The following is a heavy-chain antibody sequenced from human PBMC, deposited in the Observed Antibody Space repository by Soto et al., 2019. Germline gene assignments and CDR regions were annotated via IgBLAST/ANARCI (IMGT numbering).Heavy chain of an antibody. D-gene: IGHD3-16*01. CDR3: ASHDYAHYGMDV. CDR2: IYYSGST. CDR1: GGSISSGDYY. V-gene: IGHV4-30-4*01. Sequence: QVQLQESGPGLVKPSQTLSLTCTVSGGSISSGDYYWSWIRQPPGKGLEWIGYIYYSGSTYYNPSLKRRGTNSVDPSTNQCALKLSSVPAADTAVYYCASHDYAHYGMDVWGQGTTVTVSS. J-gene: IGHJ6*02.